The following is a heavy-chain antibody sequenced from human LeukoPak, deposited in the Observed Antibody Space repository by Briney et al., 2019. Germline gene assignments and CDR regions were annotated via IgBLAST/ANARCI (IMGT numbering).Heavy chain of an antibody. J-gene: IGHJ4*02. CDR3: ARGAALVTHKYFDY. CDR1: DGSIIEYY. Sequence: SETLSLTCTVSDGSIIEYYWSWIRQSPGKGLEWIGYIHASGSTVYIPSLESRVTFSIGSPKNHFFLRMTSVTAADTAVYYCARGAALVTHKYFDYWGPGTLVTVSS. D-gene: IGHD5-18*01. V-gene: IGHV4-4*08. CDR2: IHASGST.